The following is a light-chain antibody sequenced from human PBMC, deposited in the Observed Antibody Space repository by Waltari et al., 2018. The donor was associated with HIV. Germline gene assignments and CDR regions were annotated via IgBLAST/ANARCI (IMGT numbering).Light chain of an antibody. CDR3: ISYTGFTTPYV. V-gene: IGLV2-14*01. Sequence: QSALTQPASVSGSPGQSITISCTGTSSDVGGYNYVSWYQQHPGKAPELMMYEVNNRPSGVPNRFSGSKSGNTASLTISGLQAEDEADYYCISYTGFTTPYVFGTGTKVTVL. CDR1: SSDVGGYNY. CDR2: EVN. J-gene: IGLJ1*01.